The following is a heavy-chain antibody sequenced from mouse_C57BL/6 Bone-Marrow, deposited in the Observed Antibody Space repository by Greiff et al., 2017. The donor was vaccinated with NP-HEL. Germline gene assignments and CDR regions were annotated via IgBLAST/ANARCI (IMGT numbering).Heavy chain of an antibody. CDR2: IDPSDSYT. V-gene: IGHV1-50*01. D-gene: IGHD1-1*01. Sequence: QVQLQQSGAELVKPGASVKLSCKASGYTFTSYWMQWVQQRPGQGLEWIGEIDPSDSYTNYNQKFKGKATLTVDTSSSTAYMQLSSLTSEDSAVYYCARSDTTVVFDYWGQGTTLTVSS. CDR1: GYTFTSYW. J-gene: IGHJ2*01. CDR3: ARSDTTVVFDY.